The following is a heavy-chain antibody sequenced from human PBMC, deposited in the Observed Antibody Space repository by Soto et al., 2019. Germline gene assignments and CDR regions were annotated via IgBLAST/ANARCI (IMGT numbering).Heavy chain of an antibody. CDR2: INAGNGNT. D-gene: IGHD3-3*01. Sequence: QVQLVQSGAEVKKPGASVKVSCKASGYTFTSYAMHWVRQAPGQRLEWMGWINAGNGNTKYSQKFQGRVTITRDTPASTAYMELSSLRSEDTAVYYCARDLGVYYDFWSGYPPFYGMDVWGQGTTVTVSS. CDR1: GYTFTSYA. V-gene: IGHV1-3*01. CDR3: ARDLGVYYDFWSGYPPFYGMDV. J-gene: IGHJ6*02.